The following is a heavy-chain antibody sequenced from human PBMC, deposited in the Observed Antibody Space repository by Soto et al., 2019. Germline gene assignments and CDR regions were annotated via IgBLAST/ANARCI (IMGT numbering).Heavy chain of an antibody. CDR1: GDSVSSNSAA. D-gene: IGHD6-13*01. Sequence: SQTLSLTCASSGDSVSSNSAAWNCIRQSPSRGLEWLGRTYYRSKWYNDYAVSVKSRITINPDTSKNQFSLQLNSVTPEDTAVYYCARDSALIAAAGMGDYYYGMDVWGQGTTVTVSS. J-gene: IGHJ6*02. CDR3: ARDSALIAAAGMGDYYYGMDV. CDR2: TYYRSKWYN. V-gene: IGHV6-1*01.